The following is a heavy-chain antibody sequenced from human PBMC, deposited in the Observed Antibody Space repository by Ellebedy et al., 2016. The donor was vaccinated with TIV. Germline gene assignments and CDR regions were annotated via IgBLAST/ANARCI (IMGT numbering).Heavy chain of an antibody. CDR1: GFTFSTYW. V-gene: IGHV3-7*03. D-gene: IGHD4-23*01. J-gene: IGHJ4*02. Sequence: GESLKISCAASGFTFSTYWMNWVRQAPGKGLEWVANIKQDGSEKYYVDSVKGRFTISRDKAKNSLYLQMNSLRAEDTAVYYCARGGNHFFGHWGQGNVVTVSS. CDR3: ARGGNHFFGH. CDR2: IKQDGSEK.